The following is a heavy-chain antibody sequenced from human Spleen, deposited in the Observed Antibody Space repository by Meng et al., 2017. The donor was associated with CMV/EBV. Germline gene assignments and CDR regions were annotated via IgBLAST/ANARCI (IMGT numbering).Heavy chain of an antibody. CDR1: GFTFNTYW. V-gene: IGHV3-7*01. J-gene: IGHJ4*02. D-gene: IGHD2-2*01. CDR2: IKQDGSEK. Sequence: GESLKISCVASGFTFNTYWMSWVRQAPGKGLEWVANIKQDGSEKYYVGSVKGRFTISRDNAKNPLYLQMNSLRAEDTAVYYCARDPRVKSYVVVPAASDYWGQGTRVTVSS. CDR3: ARDPRVKSYVVVPAASDY.